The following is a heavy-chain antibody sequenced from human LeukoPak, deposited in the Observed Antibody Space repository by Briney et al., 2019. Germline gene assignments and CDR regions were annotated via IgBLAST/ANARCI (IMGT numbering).Heavy chain of an antibody. CDR2: IQFDGSKI. Sequence: GGSLRLSCVASGFTFNTHGMHWVRQAPGKGLEWVAFIQFDGSKIDYADPVKGRFTISRDNSKNTLYLQLNTLRAEDTAVYYCAREYYDNSGFSHDNWGQGTLVTVSS. CDR3: AREYYDNSGFSHDN. V-gene: IGHV3-30*02. CDR1: GFTFNTHG. D-gene: IGHD3-22*01. J-gene: IGHJ4*02.